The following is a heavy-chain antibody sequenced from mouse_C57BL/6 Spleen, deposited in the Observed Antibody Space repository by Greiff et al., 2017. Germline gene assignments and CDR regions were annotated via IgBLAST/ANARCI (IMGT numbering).Heavy chain of an antibody. CDR3: ARRKLDWYFDV. CDR1: GYSFTDYN. V-gene: IGHV1-39*01. Sequence: EVQLQQSGPELVKPGASVKISCKASGYSFTDYNMHWVKQSNGKSLAWIGVLPPTSGHTSYNQKFKGKATLTVDQSSSTAYMQLNSLTSEDSAVYYCARRKLDWYFDVWGTGTTVTVSS. J-gene: IGHJ1*03. CDR2: LPPTSGHT.